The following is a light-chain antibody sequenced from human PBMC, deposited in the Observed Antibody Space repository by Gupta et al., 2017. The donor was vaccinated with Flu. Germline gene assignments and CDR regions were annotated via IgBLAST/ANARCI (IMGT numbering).Light chain of an antibody. CDR2: EAS. J-gene: IGKJ3*01. V-gene: IGKV1-5*03. CDR3: QQHNSYSTFS. CDR1: QNVNTW. Sequence: STLSASVGDRVTITGRASQNVNTWLAWYQQKPGKAPYLLISEASNLQGGVPSRFSGSGSGTEFTLTISSLQPDDFATYYCQQHNSYSTFSFGPGTRVEI.